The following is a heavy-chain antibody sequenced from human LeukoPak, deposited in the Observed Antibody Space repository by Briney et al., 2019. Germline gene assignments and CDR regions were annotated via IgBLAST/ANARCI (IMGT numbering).Heavy chain of an antibody. CDR2: IYYSGST. CDR3: ARLGGGSSSWPHYYYYGMDV. J-gene: IGHJ6*02. D-gene: IGHD6-13*01. V-gene: IGHV4-59*08. Sequence: SETLSLTCTVSGGSISSYYWSWIRQPPGKGLEWIGYIYYSGSTNYNPSLKSRVTISVDTSKNQFSLKLSSVTAADTAVYYCARLGGGSSSWPHYYYYGMDVWGQGTTVTVSS. CDR1: GGSISSYY.